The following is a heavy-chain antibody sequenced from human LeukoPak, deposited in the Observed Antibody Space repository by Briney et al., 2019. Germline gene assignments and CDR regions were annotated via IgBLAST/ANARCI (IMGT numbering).Heavy chain of an antibody. V-gene: IGHV1-24*01. CDR1: GYTITAVS. CDR3: ATEVVGYGDVHYFDS. D-gene: IGHD4-17*01. Sequence: EASVKVSCKISGYTITAVSMHCVRQAPGKGLEWMGGFDPADGEPIYAQKFQGRVTMSEDTSTDTAYMDLSSLRSEDTAVYYCATEVVGYGDVHYFDSWGQGTLVTVSS. J-gene: IGHJ4*02. CDR2: FDPADGEP.